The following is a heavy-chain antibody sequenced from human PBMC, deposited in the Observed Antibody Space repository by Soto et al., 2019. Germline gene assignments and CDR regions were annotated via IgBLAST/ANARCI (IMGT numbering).Heavy chain of an antibody. J-gene: IGHJ6*03. CDR1: GFTFSNYG. D-gene: IGHD2-15*01. Sequence: QVQLVESGGVVDQPGRSRRLSCAASGFTFSNYGMHWVRQAPGKGLEWVALISYDGSNKNSADSVKGRFTISRDNSKNTLYLQMNSLRAEDTAVYYCAKKKGYCGGGSCYYMDVWGKGTTVTVSS. V-gene: IGHV3-30*18. CDR3: AKKKGYCGGGSCYYMDV. CDR2: ISYDGSNK.